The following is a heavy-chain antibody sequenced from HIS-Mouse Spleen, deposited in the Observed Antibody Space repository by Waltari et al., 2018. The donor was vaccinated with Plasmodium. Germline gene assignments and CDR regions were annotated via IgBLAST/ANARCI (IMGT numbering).Heavy chain of an antibody. CDR2: ISSSSSYI. Sequence: EVQLVESGGGLVKPGGSLRLSCAASGFTFRSYSMNWVRQAPGKGLEWVSAISSSSSYIYYADSVKGRFTISRDNAKNSLYLQMNSLRAEDTAVYYCARDRSAAALLGYWGQGTLSPSPQ. CDR3: ARDRSAAALLGY. D-gene: IGHD6-13*01. V-gene: IGHV3-21*01. J-gene: IGHJ4*02. CDR1: GFTFRSYS.